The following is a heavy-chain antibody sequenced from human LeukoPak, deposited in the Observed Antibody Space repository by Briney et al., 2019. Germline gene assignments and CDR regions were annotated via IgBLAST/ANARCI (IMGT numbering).Heavy chain of an antibody. D-gene: IGHD2-2*01. CDR2: ISGGGGST. CDR1: GFTLSSYP. Sequence: GGPLSLSCAASGFTLSSYPMNWLRQAPGKGLEWVSVISGGGGSTYYADSVKGRFTISRDNSKNTLYLQMNSLRADDTAVYYCARSPTAINGYFDPWGQGTLVTVSS. J-gene: IGHJ5*02. V-gene: IGHV3-23*01. CDR3: ARSPTAINGYFDP.